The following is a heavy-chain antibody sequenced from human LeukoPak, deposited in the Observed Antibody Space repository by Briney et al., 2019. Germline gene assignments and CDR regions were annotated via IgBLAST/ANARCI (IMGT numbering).Heavy chain of an antibody. Sequence: ASVKVSCKASGFTFTGYYMHWVRQAPGQGLEWMGWINPNSGATNYAQKFQGRVTMTRDTSISTAYMELSSLRADDAAVYYCARDQYCSSTSCYPYFNFWGQGTLVTVSS. CDR3: ARDQYCSSTSCYPYFNF. V-gene: IGHV1-2*02. CDR2: INPNSGAT. J-gene: IGHJ4*02. CDR1: GFTFTGYY. D-gene: IGHD2-2*01.